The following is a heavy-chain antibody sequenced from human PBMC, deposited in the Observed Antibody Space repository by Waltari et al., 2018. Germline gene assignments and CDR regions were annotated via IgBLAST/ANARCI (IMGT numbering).Heavy chain of an antibody. Sequence: EVQLVESGGGLVQPGGSLRLSCAASGFTFSSYTMSWVRQAPGKGLEWVSASSGSGDTTYYADSVKGRFTISRDNSKNTLYLQMNSLRAEDTAVYYCAKPSLIVVVINYYFDYWGQGALVTVSS. J-gene: IGHJ4*02. CDR2: SSGSGDTT. D-gene: IGHD3-22*01. V-gene: IGHV3-23*04. CDR1: GFTFSSYT. CDR3: AKPSLIVVVINYYFDY.